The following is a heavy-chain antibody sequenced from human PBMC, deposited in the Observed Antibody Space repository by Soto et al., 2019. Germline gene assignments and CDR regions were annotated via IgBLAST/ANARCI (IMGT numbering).Heavy chain of an antibody. J-gene: IGHJ3*02. Sequence: SETLSLTCAVSGYSISLGYYWGWIRQPPGNGLEWIGYIYYSGSTYYNPSLKSRVTISVDTSKNQFSLKLSSVTAADTAVYYCARSTYYYDSSGPQDGAFDIWGQGTMVTVSS. CDR3: ARSTYYYDSSGPQDGAFDI. CDR2: IYYSGST. CDR1: GYSISLGYY. V-gene: IGHV4-38-2*01. D-gene: IGHD3-22*01.